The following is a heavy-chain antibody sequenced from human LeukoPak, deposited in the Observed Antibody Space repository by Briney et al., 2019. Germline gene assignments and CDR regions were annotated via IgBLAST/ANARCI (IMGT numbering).Heavy chain of an antibody. CDR2: ISAYNGNT. CDR1: GYTFTSYG. V-gene: IGHV1-18*01. Sequence: ASVKVSCTASGYTFTSYGISWVRQAPGQGLEWMGWISAYNGNTNYAQKLQGRVTMTTDTSTSTAYMELRSLRSDDTAVYYCASYSGGGHTPHRLDYWGQGTLVTVSS. J-gene: IGHJ4*02. D-gene: IGHD4-23*01. CDR3: ASYSGGGHTPHRLDY.